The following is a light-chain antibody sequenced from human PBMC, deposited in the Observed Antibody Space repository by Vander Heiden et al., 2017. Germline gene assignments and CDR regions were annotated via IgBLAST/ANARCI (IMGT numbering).Light chain of an antibody. CDR2: AAS. CDR3: QQHNSYPIT. Sequence: DIQFTQSPSFLSASVGDRVTITCRASQSISSYLAWYQQKPGKAPKLLIYAASTLQSGVPSRFSGSGSGTEFTLTISSLQPEDFATYYCQQHNSYPITFGQGTKLEIK. V-gene: IGKV1-9*01. CDR1: QSISSY. J-gene: IGKJ5*01.